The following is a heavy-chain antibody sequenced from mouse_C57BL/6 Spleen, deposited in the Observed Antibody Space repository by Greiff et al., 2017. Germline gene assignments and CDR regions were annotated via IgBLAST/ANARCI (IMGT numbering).Heavy chain of an antibody. CDR1: GYTFTSYW. D-gene: IGHD3-3*01. J-gene: IGHJ2*01. CDR2: IDPSDSET. CDR3: ARGRGRDYFDY. Sequence: QVQLQQPGAELVRPGSSVKLSCKASGYTFTSYWMHWVKQRPIQGLEWIGNIDPSDSETHYNQKFKDKATLTVDKSSSTAYMQLSGLTSEDSAVYYCARGRGRDYFDYWGQGTTLTVSS. V-gene: IGHV1-52*01.